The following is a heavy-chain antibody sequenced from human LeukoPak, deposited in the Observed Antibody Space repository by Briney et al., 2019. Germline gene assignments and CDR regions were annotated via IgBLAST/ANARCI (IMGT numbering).Heavy chain of an antibody. J-gene: IGHJ4*02. V-gene: IGHV3-23*01. D-gene: IGHD3-22*01. CDR2: ISGSGGST. CDR3: AKDLLSNYYDSSGPSSFDY. CDR1: GFTFSSYA. Sequence: GGSLRLSCAASGFTFSSYAMSWVRRAPGKGLEWVSAISGSGGSTYYADSVKGRFTISRDNSKNTLYLQMNSLRAEDTAVYYCAKDLLSNYYDSSGPSSFDYWGQGTLVTVSS.